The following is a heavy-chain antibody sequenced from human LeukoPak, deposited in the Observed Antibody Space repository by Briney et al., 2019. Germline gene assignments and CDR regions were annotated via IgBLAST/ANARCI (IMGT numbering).Heavy chain of an antibody. CDR3: TTFITGTRLFDYYYVDV. V-gene: IGHV3-15*01. Sequence: GGSLRLSCAASGFTFSNAWMSWVRKAPGKGLEWVGRIKSKTDGGTTDYAAPVKGRFTISRDDSKNTLYLQMNSLKTEDTAVYYCTTFITGTRLFDYYYVDVWGKGTTVTVSS. CDR1: GFTFSNAW. CDR2: IKSKTDGGTT. J-gene: IGHJ6*03. D-gene: IGHD1-20*01.